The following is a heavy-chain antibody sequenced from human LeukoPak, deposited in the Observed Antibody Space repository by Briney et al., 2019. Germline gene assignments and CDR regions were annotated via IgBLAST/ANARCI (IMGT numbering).Heavy chain of an antibody. CDR3: VKDSKIVGATFRSYHYMDV. J-gene: IGHJ6*03. CDR2: IRGSGDRT. CDR1: GFTFSSYA. V-gene: IGHV3-23*01. Sequence: GGSLRLSCAASGFTFSSYAMSWVRQAPGEGLEWVSAIRGSGDRTHYADSVKGRFTISRDDSKNTLYLQMNSLRAEDTAVYYCVKDSKIVGATFRSYHYMDVWGKGTAVTVSS. D-gene: IGHD1-26*01.